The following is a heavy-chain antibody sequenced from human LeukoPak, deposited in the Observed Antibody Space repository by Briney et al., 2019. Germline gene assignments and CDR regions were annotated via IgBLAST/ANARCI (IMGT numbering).Heavy chain of an antibody. D-gene: IGHD3-9*01. CDR1: GGSFSGYY. V-gene: IGHV4-34*01. CDR3: ARAQVRYFDAAWYYYYGMDV. J-gene: IGHJ6*02. Sequence: SETLSLTCAVYGGSFSGYYWSWIRQPPGKGLEWIGEINHSGSTNYNPSLKSRVTISVDTSKNQFSLKLSSVTAADTAVYYCARAQVRYFDAAWYYYYGMDVWGQGTTVTVSS. CDR2: INHSGST.